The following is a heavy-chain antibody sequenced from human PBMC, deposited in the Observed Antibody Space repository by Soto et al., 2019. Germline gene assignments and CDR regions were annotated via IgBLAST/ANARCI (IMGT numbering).Heavy chain of an antibody. V-gene: IGHV4-4*07. J-gene: IGHJ4*02. D-gene: IGHD3-10*01. CDR1: GGSIYSYW. CDR2: VYSSGTT. CDR3: ARDIGSYAYGEGY. Sequence: SETLSLTCSVSGGSIYSYWWSWIRQPAGKGLEWIGRVYSSGTTDYNPSLNSRATLSVETSKNQFSLKLSSVTAADTAVYYCARDIGSYAYGEGYWGQGIQVTVSS.